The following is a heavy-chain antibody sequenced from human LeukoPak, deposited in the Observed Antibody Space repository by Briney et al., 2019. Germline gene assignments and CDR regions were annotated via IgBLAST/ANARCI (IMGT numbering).Heavy chain of an antibody. Sequence: SETLSLTCAVYGGSFSGYYWSWIRQPPGKGLEWIGEINHSGSTNYNPSLKSRVTISVDTSKNQFSLKLSSVTAADTAVYYCARQNGFLMTTEIDWFDPWGQGTLVTVSS. CDR1: GGSFSGYY. D-gene: IGHD4-17*01. J-gene: IGHJ5*02. V-gene: IGHV4-34*01. CDR2: INHSGST. CDR3: ARQNGFLMTTEIDWFDP.